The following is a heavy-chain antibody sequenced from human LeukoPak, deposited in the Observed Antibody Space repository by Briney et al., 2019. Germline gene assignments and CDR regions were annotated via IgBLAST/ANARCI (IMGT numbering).Heavy chain of an antibody. V-gene: IGHV3-7*01. CDR3: ARAVVGAPADY. Sequence: GSLRLSCAASGFTFSHYWMAWVRQAPGKGPEWVANVKQDESSKFYADSVKGRFTISRDNAKNSLYLQMNSLRAEDTAVYYCARAVVGAPADYWGQGTLVTVSS. J-gene: IGHJ4*02. D-gene: IGHD2-15*01. CDR1: GFTFSHYW. CDR2: VKQDESSK.